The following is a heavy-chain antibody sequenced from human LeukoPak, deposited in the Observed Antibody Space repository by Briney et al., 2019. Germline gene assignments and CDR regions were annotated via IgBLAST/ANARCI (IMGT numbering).Heavy chain of an antibody. Sequence: SETLSLTCAVYGGSFSGYYWSWIRQPPGKGLEWIGEINHSGSTYYNASLGSRVTTSVDTSKNQFSLKLSSVTAADTAVYYCAKSTYYYDTFVNAFDLWGQGTVVTVSS. J-gene: IGHJ3*01. D-gene: IGHD3-22*01. CDR2: INHSGST. CDR1: GGSFSGYY. V-gene: IGHV4-34*01. CDR3: AKSTYYYDTFVNAFDL.